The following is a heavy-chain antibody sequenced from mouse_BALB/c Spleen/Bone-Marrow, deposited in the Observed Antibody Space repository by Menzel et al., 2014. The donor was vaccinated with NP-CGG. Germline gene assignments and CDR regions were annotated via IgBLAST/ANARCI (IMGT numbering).Heavy chain of an antibody. V-gene: IGHV5-17*02. Sequence: EVKLMESGGGLVQPGGSRKLSCAASGFTFSSFGMHWVRQAPEKGLEWVAYISSGSSTIYYADTVKGRFTISRDNPKNSRFLQMTSLRSEDTAMYYCVRDYGYGAMDYWGQGTSVTVSS. CDR3: VRDYGYGAMDY. J-gene: IGHJ4*01. CDR2: ISSGSSTI. CDR1: GFTFSSFG. D-gene: IGHD1-2*01.